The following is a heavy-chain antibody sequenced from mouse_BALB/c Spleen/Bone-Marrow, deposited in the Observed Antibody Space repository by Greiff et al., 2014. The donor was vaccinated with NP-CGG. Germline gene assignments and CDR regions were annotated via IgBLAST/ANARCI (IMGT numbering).Heavy chain of an antibody. V-gene: IGHV1S56*01. D-gene: IGHD3-2*01. CDR1: GYTFTSYD. Sequence: QVQLQQSGPELVKPGALVKISCKASGYTFTSYDINWVRQRPGQGLEWIGWIYPGDGSTKYNEKLKGKATLTADKSSSTACMQLSSLTSENSAVYFCARSGDSSGYGFAYWGQGTLVTVSA. J-gene: IGHJ3*01. CDR2: IYPGDGST. CDR3: ARSGDSSGYGFAY.